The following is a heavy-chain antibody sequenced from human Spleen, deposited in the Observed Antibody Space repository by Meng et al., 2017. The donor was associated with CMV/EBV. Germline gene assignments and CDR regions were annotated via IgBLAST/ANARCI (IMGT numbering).Heavy chain of an antibody. CDR1: GFTFSDYY. D-gene: IGHD6-13*01. CDR2: ISSTNREVYVPSSGRTT. Sequence: GESLKISCAASGFTFSDYYMSWIRQAPGKGLEWISYISSTNREVYVPSSGRTTYYADSVKGRFTISRDDAKNSLYLQMNSLRGEDTAVYYCVRDLGYSTSSFDYWGQGALVTVSS. V-gene: IGHV3-11*04. CDR3: VRDLGYSTSSFDY. J-gene: IGHJ4*02.